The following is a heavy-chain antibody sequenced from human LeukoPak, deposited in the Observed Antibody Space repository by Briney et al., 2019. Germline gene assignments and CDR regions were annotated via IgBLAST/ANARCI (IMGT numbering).Heavy chain of an antibody. CDR3: ARAPGYTYWGYYFDY. J-gene: IGHJ4*02. Sequence: PGGSLRLSCTASGFTFTSYAMSWVRQAPGKGLEWVSVIGGSGRSTLYADSVKGRFRISRDNTRSALYLQMNSLRAEDTAVYYCARAPGYTYWGYYFDYWGQGSLVTVSS. D-gene: IGHD3-16*01. CDR1: GFTFTSYA. V-gene: IGHV3-23*01. CDR2: IGGSGRST.